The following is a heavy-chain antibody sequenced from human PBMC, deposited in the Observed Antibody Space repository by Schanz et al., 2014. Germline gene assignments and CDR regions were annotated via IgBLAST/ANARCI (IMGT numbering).Heavy chain of an antibody. CDR3: ARGRSLGWCDY. Sequence: EVQLVESGGCLVKPGGSLRLSCAASGFTFSSYSMNWVRQAPGKGLEWVSSISRSSSSIYYADSVKGRFTISRDNAKNSLYLQMHSLRAEDTAVYYCARGRSLGWCDYWGQGTLVTVSS. CDR2: ISRSSSSI. D-gene: IGHD2-21*01. CDR1: GFTFSSYS. V-gene: IGHV3-21*01. J-gene: IGHJ4*02.